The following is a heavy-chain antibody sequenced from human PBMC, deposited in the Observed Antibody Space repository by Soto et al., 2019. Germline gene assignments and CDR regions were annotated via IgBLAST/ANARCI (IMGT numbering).Heavy chain of an antibody. CDR3: ARPGKDYYYSSGYSLGIDV. V-gene: IGHV3-30*03. CDR2: ISYDGTNK. Sequence: QVQLVESGGGVVQPGRSLRLSCAASGFTFSSYGMHWVRQAPGKGLEWVAVISYDGTNKYYAGSVKGRFTISRDNSKNTLYLQMNSLRAEDTAVYYCARPGKDYYYSSGYSLGIDVWGQGTTVTVSS. J-gene: IGHJ6*02. D-gene: IGHD3-22*01. CDR1: GFTFSSYG.